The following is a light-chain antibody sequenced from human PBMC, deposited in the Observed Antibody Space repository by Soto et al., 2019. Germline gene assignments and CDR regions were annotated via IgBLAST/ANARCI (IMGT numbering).Light chain of an antibody. Sequence: QSVLTQPPSVSAAPGQKVTISCSGRSSNIGSNSVSWYQQLPGTAPKLLIYDNSQRPSGIPDRFSGSRSGTSATLGITGLQTGDEADYYCGTWDSSLSAVLFGGGTKVTVL. J-gene: IGLJ2*01. CDR1: SSNIGSNS. V-gene: IGLV1-51*01. CDR2: DNS. CDR3: GTWDSSLSAVL.